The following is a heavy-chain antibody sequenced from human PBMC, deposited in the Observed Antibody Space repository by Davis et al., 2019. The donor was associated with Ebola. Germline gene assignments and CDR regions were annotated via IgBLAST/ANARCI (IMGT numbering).Heavy chain of an antibody. CDR1: GGTFSSYA. J-gene: IGHJ4*01. CDR3: VIISMT. D-gene: IGHD2-21*02. Sequence: ASVKVSCKASGGTFSSYAINWVRQAPGHGLKWMGVIDPTDGSTTYAQEFQGRVTITRDTSTSTMYLEIRSLTFEDTAVYYCVIISMTWGQGTLVTVSS. V-gene: IGHV1-46*01. CDR2: IDPTDGST.